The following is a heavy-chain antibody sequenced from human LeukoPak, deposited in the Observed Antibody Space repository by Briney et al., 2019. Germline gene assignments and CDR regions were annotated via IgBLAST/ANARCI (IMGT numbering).Heavy chain of an antibody. J-gene: IGHJ4*02. CDR1: GFTFSSYA. D-gene: IGHD1-26*01. CDR3: AKDQGATTAFDY. CDR2: ISGSGGST. Sequence: GGSLRLSCAASGFTFSSYAMSWVRQAPGKGLEWVSAISGSGGSTYYADSVKGRFTISRGNSKNTLYLQMNSLRAEDTAVYYCAKDQGATTAFDYWGQGTLVTVSS. V-gene: IGHV3-23*01.